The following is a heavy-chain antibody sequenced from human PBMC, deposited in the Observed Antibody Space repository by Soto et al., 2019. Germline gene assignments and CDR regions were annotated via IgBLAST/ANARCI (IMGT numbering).Heavy chain of an antibody. V-gene: IGHV4-34*01. J-gene: IGHJ3*02. Sequence: SETLSLTCAVYGGSFSGYYWSWIRQPPGKGLEWIGEINHSGSTNYNPSLKSRVTISVDTSKNQFSLKLSSVTVADTAVYYCARPFIHTYGDEHGDAFDIWGQGTMVTVSS. D-gene: IGHD4-17*01. CDR1: GGSFSGYY. CDR3: ARPFIHTYGDEHGDAFDI. CDR2: INHSGST.